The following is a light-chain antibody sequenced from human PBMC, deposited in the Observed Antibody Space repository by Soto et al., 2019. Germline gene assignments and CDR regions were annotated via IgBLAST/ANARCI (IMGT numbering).Light chain of an antibody. CDR3: QQANSFPPP. J-gene: IGKJ2*01. CDR2: AAS. CDR1: QGISNW. Sequence: DIQMTQSPSSVSASVGDRVTITCRASQGISNWLAWYQQKPGKAPNLLIFAASSLQSGVPSRFSGRGSGPAFPLTLSDLQPEDFSTDYCQQANSFPPPFGQGTKLEIK. V-gene: IGKV1-12*01.